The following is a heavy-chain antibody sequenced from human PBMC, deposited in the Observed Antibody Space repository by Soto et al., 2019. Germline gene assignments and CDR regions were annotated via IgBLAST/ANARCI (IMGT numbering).Heavy chain of an antibody. CDR1: GASVSSYY. D-gene: IGHD1-7*01. CDR3: ARTPETRDWLDP. V-gene: IGHV4-59*02. J-gene: IGHJ5*02. Sequence: QVQLQQSGPGLVRPSETLSLSCSVSGASVSSYYWSWVRQPPGKGLEWIGYIYYIGAYNYNPSLKSRVTISVDTSKNQFSLKLTSVTAADTAMYYCARTPETRDWLDPWGQGTLVTVSS. CDR2: IYYIGAY.